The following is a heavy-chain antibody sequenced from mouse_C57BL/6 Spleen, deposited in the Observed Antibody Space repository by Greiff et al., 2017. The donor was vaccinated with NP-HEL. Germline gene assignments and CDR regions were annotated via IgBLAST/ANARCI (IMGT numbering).Heavy chain of an antibody. D-gene: IGHD1-1*01. CDR3: ARSTVVATGFDD. V-gene: IGHV1-4*01. CDR1: GYTFTSYT. J-gene: IGHJ2*01. CDR2: INPSSGYT. Sequence: QVQLQQSGAELARPGASVKMSCKASGYTFTSYTMHWVKQRPGQGLEWIGYINPSSGYTKYNQKFKDKATLTADKSSSTAYMQLSSLTSEDSAVYYCARSTVVATGFDDWGQGTTLTVSS.